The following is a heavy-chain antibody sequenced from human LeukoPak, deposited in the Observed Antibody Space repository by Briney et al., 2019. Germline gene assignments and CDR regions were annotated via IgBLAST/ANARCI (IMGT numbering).Heavy chain of an antibody. CDR3: AKDFLFSGQWLVPVGDY. V-gene: IGHV3-23*01. J-gene: IGHJ4*02. CDR1: GFTFSSYA. CDR2: ISGSGGST. Sequence: GGSLRLSCAASGFTFSSYAMSWVRQAPGKGLEWVSAISGSGGSTYYADSVKGRFTISRDNSKNTLYLQMNSLRAEDTAVYYCAKDFLFSGQWLVPVGDYWGQGTLVTVSS. D-gene: IGHD6-19*01.